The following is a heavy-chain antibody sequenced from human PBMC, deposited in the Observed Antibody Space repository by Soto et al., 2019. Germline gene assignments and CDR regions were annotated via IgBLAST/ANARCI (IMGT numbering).Heavy chain of an antibody. J-gene: IGHJ3*02. Sequence: EVQLVESGGGVVQPGGSLKLSCAASGFSFSGSAMHWVRQASGKGLEWVGRIRSKTHNHATAYAASVEGRFTISRDDSTNTAYLQMNSLKTEDTAVYYCAKFYCISTMCQAPAAKSTGGFEIWGQGTLVTVSS. D-gene: IGHD2-2*01. CDR3: AKFYCISTMCQAPAAKSTGGFEI. V-gene: IGHV3-73*02. CDR1: GFSFSGSA. CDR2: IRSKTHNHAT.